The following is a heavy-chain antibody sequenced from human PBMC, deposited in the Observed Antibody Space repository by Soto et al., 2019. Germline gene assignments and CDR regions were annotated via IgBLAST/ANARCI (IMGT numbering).Heavy chain of an antibody. Sequence: PGGSLRLSCAASGFTFSSYGMHWVRQAPGKGLEWVAVIWYDGSNKYYADSVKGRFTISRDNSKNTLYLQMNSLRAEDTAVYYCARNIYRWLPSPWDAFDIWGQGTMVTVSS. J-gene: IGHJ3*02. D-gene: IGHD5-12*01. V-gene: IGHV3-33*01. CDR1: GFTFSSYG. CDR2: IWYDGSNK. CDR3: ARNIYRWLPSPWDAFDI.